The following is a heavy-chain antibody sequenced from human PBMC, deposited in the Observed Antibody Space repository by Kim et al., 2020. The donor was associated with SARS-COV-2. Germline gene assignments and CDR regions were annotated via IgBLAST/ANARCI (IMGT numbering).Heavy chain of an antibody. CDR3: AKEINMRYYCYGMDV. CDR1: GFTFGSYG. V-gene: IGHV3-30*18. D-gene: IGHD1-20*01. J-gene: IGHJ6*02. Sequence: GGSLRLSCAASGFTFGSYGMHWVRQAPGKGLEWVAVISYDGSNEYYADSVKGRFTISRDNSKNTLYLQMNSLRAEDTAVYYCAKEINMRYYCYGMDVWGQGTTVTVSS. CDR2: ISYDGSNE.